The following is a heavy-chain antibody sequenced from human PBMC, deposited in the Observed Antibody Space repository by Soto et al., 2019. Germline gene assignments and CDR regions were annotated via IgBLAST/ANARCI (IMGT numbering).Heavy chain of an antibody. CDR2: ISYDGSNK. D-gene: IGHD6-13*01. CDR1: GFTFSSYA. V-gene: IGHV3-30*04. Sequence: GGSLRLSCAASGFTFSSYAMHWVRQAPGKGLEWVAVISYDGSNKYYADSVKGRFTISRDNSKNTLYLQMNSLRAEDTAVYYCARDRGSSSWYYYYGMDVWGQGTTVTVSS. CDR3: ARDRGSSSWYYYYGMDV. J-gene: IGHJ6*02.